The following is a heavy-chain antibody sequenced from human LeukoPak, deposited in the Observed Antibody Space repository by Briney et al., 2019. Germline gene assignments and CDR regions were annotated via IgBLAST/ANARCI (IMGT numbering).Heavy chain of an antibody. CDR3: TTSRITIFGVVIPWFDP. CDR1: GFTFSNAW. Sequence: PGGSLRLSCAASGFTFSNAWMSWVRQAPGKGLEWVGRIKSKTDGGTTDYAAPVKGRFTISRDDSKNTLYLQMNSLKTEDTAVYYCTTSRITIFGVVIPWFDPWGQGTLVTVSS. CDR2: IKSKTDGGTT. V-gene: IGHV3-15*01. D-gene: IGHD3-3*01. J-gene: IGHJ5*02.